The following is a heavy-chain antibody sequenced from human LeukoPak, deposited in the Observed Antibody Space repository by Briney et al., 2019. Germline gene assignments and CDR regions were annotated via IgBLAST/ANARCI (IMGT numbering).Heavy chain of an antibody. CDR1: GGTFRSYA. J-gene: IGHJ4*02. CDR3: ARMPYDSSGYGPLDY. D-gene: IGHD3-22*01. Sequence: SVKVSCKASGGTFRSYAISWVRQAPGQGLEWMGGIIPIFGTANYAQKFQGRVTITADESTSTAYMELSSLRSEDTAVYYCARMPYDSSGYGPLDYWGQGTLVTVSS. CDR2: IIPIFGTA. V-gene: IGHV1-69*13.